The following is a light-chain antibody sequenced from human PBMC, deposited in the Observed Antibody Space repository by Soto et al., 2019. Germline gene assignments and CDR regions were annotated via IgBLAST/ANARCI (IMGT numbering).Light chain of an antibody. CDR1: SSDVGGYNY. V-gene: IGLV2-11*01. J-gene: IGLJ2*01. CDR2: EGG. CDR3: CSFALRSTLI. Sequence: QSALTQPRSVSGSPGQSVTISCTGTSSDVGGYNYVSWYQQYPGKAPKLMIYEGGKRPSGVSNRFSGSKSGNTASLTISGLQAEDEADYYCCSFALRSTLIFGGGTKLTV.